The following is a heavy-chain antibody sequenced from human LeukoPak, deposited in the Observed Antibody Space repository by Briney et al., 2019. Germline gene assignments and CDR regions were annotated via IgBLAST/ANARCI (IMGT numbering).Heavy chain of an antibody. CDR1: GFTFSSYA. J-gene: IGHJ4*02. D-gene: IGHD4-11*01. Sequence: PGRSLRLSCAASGFTFSSYAMHWVRQAPGKGLEWVAVISYDGSNKINADSVKGRFTISRDKSKNTLFLQMNSLRAEDTALYYCVRQDSACFDYWGQGVLVTVSS. V-gene: IGHV3-30*04. CDR2: ISYDGSNK. CDR3: VRQDSACFDY.